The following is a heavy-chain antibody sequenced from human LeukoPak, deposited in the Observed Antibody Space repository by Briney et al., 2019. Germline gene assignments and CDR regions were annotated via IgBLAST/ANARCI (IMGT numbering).Heavy chain of an antibody. V-gene: IGHV4-61*05. CDR3: AAYYYDSSGYLVDY. D-gene: IGHD3-22*01. CDR2: IYYSGST. CDR1: GGSISSSSYY. J-gene: IGHJ4*02. Sequence: SETLSLTCTVSGGSISSSSYYWGWIRQPPGKGLERIGYIYYSGSTNYNPSLKGRVTISVDTSKNQFSLKLSSVTAADTAVYYCAAYYYDSSGYLVDYWGQGTLVTVSS.